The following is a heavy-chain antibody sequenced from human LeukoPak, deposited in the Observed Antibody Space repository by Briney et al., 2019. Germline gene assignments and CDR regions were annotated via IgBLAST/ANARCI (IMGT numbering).Heavy chain of an antibody. Sequence: PGRSLRLSCAASGFNFDDYAMHWVRRAPGQGLEWVTGINWNNDGIVYAASVKGRFTVSRDNAKNTLYLQMNGLRPEDTAFYYCARDDYNTLGYNFHHWGQGTLVTVSS. CDR2: INWNNDGI. D-gene: IGHD1-1*01. J-gene: IGHJ1*01. CDR3: ARDDYNTLGYNFHH. V-gene: IGHV3-9*01. CDR1: GFNFDDYA.